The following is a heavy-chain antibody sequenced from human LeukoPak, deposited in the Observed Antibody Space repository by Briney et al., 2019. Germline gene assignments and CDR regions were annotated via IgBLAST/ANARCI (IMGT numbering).Heavy chain of an antibody. CDR1: GFTFSDYY. J-gene: IGHJ6*02. CDR2: ITSKGNTI. D-gene: IGHD5-24*01. V-gene: IGHV3-11*01. CDR3: ARGYEGDGDNLYFYGMDV. Sequence: PGGSLTLSCAPSGFTFSDYYMTWIRQAPGKGLEWVSYITSKGNTIYYPDSVKGRFTISRDNTKNSLYLQMNRLRAEDTAVYYCARGYEGDGDNLYFYGMDVWGQGTTVTVSS.